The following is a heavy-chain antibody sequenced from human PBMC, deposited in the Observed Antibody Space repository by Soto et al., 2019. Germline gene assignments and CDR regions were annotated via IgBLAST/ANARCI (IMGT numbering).Heavy chain of an antibody. CDR1: GGSISSGDYY. D-gene: IGHD6-13*01. Sequence: SETLSLACTVSGGSISSGDYYWSWIRQPPGKGLEWIGYIYYSGSTYYNPSLKSRVTISVDTSKNQFSLKLSSVTAADTAVYYGAREHKAAGTRGKNWFDPWGQGTLVTVSS. CDR3: AREHKAAGTRGKNWFDP. V-gene: IGHV4-30-4*01. CDR2: IYYSGST. J-gene: IGHJ5*02.